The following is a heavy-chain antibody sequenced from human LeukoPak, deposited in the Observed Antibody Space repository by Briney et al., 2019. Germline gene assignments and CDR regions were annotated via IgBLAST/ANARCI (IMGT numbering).Heavy chain of an antibody. CDR1: GFTFRSFG. D-gene: IGHD6-13*01. CDR3: AKLQLATYDVLDI. CDR2: ISYDGSNK. J-gene: IGHJ3*02. Sequence: GSLRLSCAASGFTFRSFGMHWVRQAPGKGLEWVAVISYDGSNKYFADSVKGRFTISRDNSKNTLYLQMNSLRAEDTAVYYCAKLQLATYDVLDIWGQGTMVTVSS. V-gene: IGHV3-30*18.